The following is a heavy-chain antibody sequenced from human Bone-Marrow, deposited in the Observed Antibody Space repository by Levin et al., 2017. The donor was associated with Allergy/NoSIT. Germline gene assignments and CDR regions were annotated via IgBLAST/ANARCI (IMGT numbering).Heavy chain of an antibody. V-gene: IGHV1-18*01. Sequence: ASVKVSCKASGYTFTTYGLTWVRQAPGQGLEWMGWVSAYSGNTNYALNLQDRVTMTTDTATNTAYIELTSLRSDDTAIYYCARGHFPYYYYGMDGWGQGTTVVVSS. J-gene: IGHJ6*02. CDR2: VSAYSGNT. CDR1: GYTFTTYG. CDR3: ARGHFPYYYYGMDG.